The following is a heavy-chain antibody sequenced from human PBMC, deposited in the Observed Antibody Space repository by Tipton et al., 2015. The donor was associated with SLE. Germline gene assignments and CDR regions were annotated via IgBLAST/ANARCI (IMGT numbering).Heavy chain of an antibody. CDR3: ARDRFLEWLFSHY. V-gene: IGHV1-18*01. J-gene: IGHJ4*01. CDR2: ISAYNGDT. CDR1: GYTFTSFG. Sequence: QVQLVQSGAEVKKPGASVKVSCKASGYTFTSFGISWVRQAPGQGREWMGWISAYNGDTNYAQKLQGSVTMTTDTPTSTVYLELRSLRSDDSAVYYCARDRFLEWLFSHYWGHGPLVPVAS. D-gene: IGHD3-3*01.